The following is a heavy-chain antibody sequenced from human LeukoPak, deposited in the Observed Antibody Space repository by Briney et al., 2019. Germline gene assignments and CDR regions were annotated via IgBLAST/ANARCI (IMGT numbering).Heavy chain of an antibody. Sequence: GGSLRLSCAASGFTFSSYAMHWVRQAPGKGLEYVSAISSNGGSTYYANSVKGRFTISRDNSKNTLYLQMGSLRVEDMAVYYCARERGYSSGWVDYWGQGTLVTVSS. J-gene: IGHJ4*02. CDR2: ISSNGGST. V-gene: IGHV3-64*01. CDR3: ARERGYSSGWVDY. D-gene: IGHD6-19*01. CDR1: GFTFSSYA.